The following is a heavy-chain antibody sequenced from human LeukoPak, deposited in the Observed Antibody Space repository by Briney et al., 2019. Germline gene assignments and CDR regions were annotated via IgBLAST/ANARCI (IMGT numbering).Heavy chain of an antibody. D-gene: IGHD3-22*01. J-gene: IGHJ3*02. CDR1: GFSFSSYS. Sequence: GSLTLSCAASGFSFSSYSMHWVRQAPCKGREGVSAISGNCGSTYYADSVKGRFTISRENSKNTLYLQMNSLRDEDTAIYYCAKSEGDSSGYYDAFDIWREGTMVTVSS. V-gene: IGHV3-23*01. CDR3: AKSEGDSSGYYDAFDI. CDR2: ISGNCGST.